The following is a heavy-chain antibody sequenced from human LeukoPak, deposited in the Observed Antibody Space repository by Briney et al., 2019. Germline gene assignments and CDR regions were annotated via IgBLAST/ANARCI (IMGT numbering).Heavy chain of an antibody. CDR2: ISGSGGST. D-gene: IGHD5-18*01. CDR3: AKDQRQSVDTAMVTWFDP. Sequence: GGSLRLSCAASGFTFSSYAMSRVRQAPGKGLEWVSAISGSGGSTYYADSVKGRFTISGDNSKNTLYLQMNSLRAEDTAVYYCAKDQRQSVDTAMVTWFDPWGQGTLVTVSS. J-gene: IGHJ5*02. V-gene: IGHV3-23*01. CDR1: GFTFSSYA.